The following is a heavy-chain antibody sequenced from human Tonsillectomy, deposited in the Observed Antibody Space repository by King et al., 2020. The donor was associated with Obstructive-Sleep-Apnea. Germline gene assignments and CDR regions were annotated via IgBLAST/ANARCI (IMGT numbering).Heavy chain of an antibody. D-gene: IGHD1-7*01. CDR3: VRDGELGVLPDYYYGMEV. Sequence: LQLQESGPGLVKPSETLSLTCTVSGGSIRSSSYYWGWIRQPPGKGLEWIGSIHHSGSTYYNPSLKSRVTISVDTSKKQFSLKVSSVAAADTAMYYCVRDGELGVLPDYYYGMEVWGQGTTVTVSS. CDR1: GGSIRSSSYY. J-gene: IGHJ6*02. V-gene: IGHV4-39*07. CDR2: IHHSGST.